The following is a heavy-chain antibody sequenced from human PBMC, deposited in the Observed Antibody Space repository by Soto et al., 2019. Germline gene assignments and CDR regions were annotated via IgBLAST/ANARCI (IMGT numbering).Heavy chain of an antibody. CDR3: AREFLPVAAAGTWGKFDP. Sequence: EVHLVESGGGLVKPGGSLRLSCAASGFTFSSYSMNWVRQAPGKGLEWVSSISSSSSYIYYADSVKGRFTISRDNAKNSLYLQMNSLRAEDTAVYYCAREFLPVAAAGTWGKFDPWGQGTLVTVSS. V-gene: IGHV3-21*01. CDR2: ISSSSSYI. CDR1: GFTFSSYS. J-gene: IGHJ5*02. D-gene: IGHD6-13*01.